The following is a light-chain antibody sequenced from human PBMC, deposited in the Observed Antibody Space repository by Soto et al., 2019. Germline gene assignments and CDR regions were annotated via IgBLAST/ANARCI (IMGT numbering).Light chain of an antibody. V-gene: IGLV2-14*01. J-gene: IGLJ2*01. CDR1: SIDVGAYNY. CDR3: SSFTSKSTLI. CDR2: EVG. Sequence: QSVLTQFASVSGSPGQSITISCTGTSIDVGAYNYVSWYQQHPDKAPKLLIYEVGNRPSGVSFRFSGSKSGNTASLTISGLQAEDEAHYYCSSFTSKSTLIFGGGTKVTVL.